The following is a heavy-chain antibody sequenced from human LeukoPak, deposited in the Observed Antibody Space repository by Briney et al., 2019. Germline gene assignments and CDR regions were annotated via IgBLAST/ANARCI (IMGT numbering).Heavy chain of an antibody. CDR3: ARGQRSSSWYYYYGMDV. CDR1: GGSFSGYY. Sequence: SESLSLTCDVYGGSFSGYYWSWIRQPPGKGLEWIGEINHSGSTNYNPSLKSRVTISVDTSKNQFSLKLSSVTAADTAAYHCARGQRSSSWYYYYGMDVWGQGTTVTVSS. J-gene: IGHJ6*02. V-gene: IGHV4-34*01. CDR2: INHSGST. D-gene: IGHD6-13*01.